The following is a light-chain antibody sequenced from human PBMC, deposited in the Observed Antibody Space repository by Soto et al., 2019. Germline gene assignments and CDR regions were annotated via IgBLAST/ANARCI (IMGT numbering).Light chain of an antibody. Sequence: QSALTQPASVSGSPGQSITISCTGTSSDVGGYNYVSWYQQHPGKAPKLMIYDVSNRPSGVSNRFSGSKSGNTASLTISGLQAEDEADYYCISYTSSSTLVVFGGGTKIPVL. J-gene: IGLJ2*01. V-gene: IGLV2-14*01. CDR1: SSDVGGYNY. CDR2: DVS. CDR3: ISYTSSSTLVV.